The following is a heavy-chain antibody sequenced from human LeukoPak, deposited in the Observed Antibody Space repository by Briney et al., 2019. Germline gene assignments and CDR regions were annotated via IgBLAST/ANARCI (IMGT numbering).Heavy chain of an antibody. Sequence: EGSPRLSCAASGFTFSSYEMNWVRQAPGKGLEWVSYIGNSGSPIYYADSVKGRFTISRDNAKNSLFLQMSSLRAEDTAVYYCARTFDSWGQGTLVTVSS. CDR2: IGNSGSPI. CDR3: ARTFDS. J-gene: IGHJ4*02. V-gene: IGHV3-48*03. CDR1: GFTFSSYE.